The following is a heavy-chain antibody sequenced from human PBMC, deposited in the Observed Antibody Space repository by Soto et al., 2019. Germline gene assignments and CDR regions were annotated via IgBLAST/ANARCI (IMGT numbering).Heavy chain of an antibody. V-gene: IGHV4-34*01. J-gene: IGHJ6*02. CDR2: INYSGST. Sequence: QVQLQQGGAGLLKPSETLSLTCAVYGGSFSGYYWSWLRQPPGKGPEWIGEINYSGSTKYNPSLESRVTISVDTSKNQFSLKLNSVSAADTAVYYCARTGGMDVWSQGATVTVSS. CDR1: GGSFSGYY. CDR3: ARTGGMDV.